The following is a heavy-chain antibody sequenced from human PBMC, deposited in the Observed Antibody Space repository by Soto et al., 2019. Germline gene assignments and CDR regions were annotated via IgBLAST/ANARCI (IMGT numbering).Heavy chain of an antibody. Sequence: GGSLRLSCAASGFTFDDYAMHWVRQAPGKGLEWVSLISVDGVSTYYADSVKGRFTISRDNSKNSLYLQMNSLRTEDTALYYCAKDRGIAAAGPDAFDIWGQGTMVTVSS. V-gene: IGHV3-43*02. CDR1: GFTFDDYA. CDR2: ISVDGVST. J-gene: IGHJ3*02. CDR3: AKDRGIAAAGPDAFDI. D-gene: IGHD6-13*01.